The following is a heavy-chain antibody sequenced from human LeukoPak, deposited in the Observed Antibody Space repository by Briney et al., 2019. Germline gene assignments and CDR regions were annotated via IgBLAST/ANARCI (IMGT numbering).Heavy chain of an antibody. Sequence: PGGSLRLSCAASGFTVSSNYMSWVRQAPGKGLEWVSVIYSGGRTYYADSVKGRFTISRDNSKNTVYLQMNSLRAEDTAVYYCARVYYGSGSLHYYYYYKDVWGKGTTVTISS. D-gene: IGHD3-10*01. CDR3: ARVYYGSGSLHYYYYYKDV. CDR2: IYSGGRT. CDR1: GFTVSSNY. V-gene: IGHV3-53*01. J-gene: IGHJ6*03.